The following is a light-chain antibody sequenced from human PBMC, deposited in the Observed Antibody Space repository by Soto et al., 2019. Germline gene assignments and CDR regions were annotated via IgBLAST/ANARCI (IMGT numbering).Light chain of an antibody. CDR1: QTVASN. CDR2: GSS. V-gene: IGKV3-15*01. Sequence: IVMTQSPATLSVSPGERATLSCRASQTVASNLAWYQQQPGQAPRLLIHGSSTRATGVPARFSGSGSGTEFTLTISSLQSEDFAVYYCQQYHNWPPQYTFGQGTKLQI. J-gene: IGKJ2*01. CDR3: QQYHNWPPQYT.